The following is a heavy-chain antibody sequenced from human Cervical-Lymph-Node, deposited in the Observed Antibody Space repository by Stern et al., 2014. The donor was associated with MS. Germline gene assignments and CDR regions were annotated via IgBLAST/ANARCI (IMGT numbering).Heavy chain of an antibody. CDR1: GASVSRVDFY. D-gene: IGHD3-3*01. Sequence: QVQLQDSGPGLVKPSQTLSLTCNVSGASVSRVDFYWSWFRQPPGHGMQWIGYIYYSGITSYNPSLNSRVSILMDTSKNQFSLKLTSVTAADTAVYYCAKRGFWSSLTYYYAMDVWGPGTTVSVSS. CDR3: AKRGFWSSLTYYYAMDV. J-gene: IGHJ6*02. V-gene: IGHV4-30-4*01. CDR2: IYYSGIT.